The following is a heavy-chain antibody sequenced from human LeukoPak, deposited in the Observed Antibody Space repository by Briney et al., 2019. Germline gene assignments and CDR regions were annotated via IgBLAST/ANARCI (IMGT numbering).Heavy chain of an antibody. D-gene: IGHD4-23*01. J-gene: IGHJ4*02. V-gene: IGHV3-48*03. CDR2: ISSSGSDI. CDR1: GFTFSNYE. Sequence: QPGGSLRLSCAASGFTFSNYEMHWVRQAPGKGLEWVSYISSSGSDIYYAGSVKGRFTISRDNAKNSLYLHMNSLRAEDTAVYYCARDYGGSSPFDYWGQGTLVTVSS. CDR3: ARDYGGSSPFDY.